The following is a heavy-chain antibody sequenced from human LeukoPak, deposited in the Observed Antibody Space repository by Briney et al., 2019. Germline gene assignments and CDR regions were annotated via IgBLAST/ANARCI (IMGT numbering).Heavy chain of an antibody. J-gene: IGHJ4*02. D-gene: IGHD6-13*01. V-gene: IGHV3-7*01. CDR1: GFTFSSYW. CDR2: IKQDGSEK. Sequence: PGGSLRLSCAASGFTFSSYWMSWVRQAPGKGLERVANIKQDGSEKYYVDSVKGRFTISRDNAKNSLYLQMNSLRAEDTAVYYCARDRRAADYDYWGQGTLVTVSS. CDR3: ARDRRAADYDY.